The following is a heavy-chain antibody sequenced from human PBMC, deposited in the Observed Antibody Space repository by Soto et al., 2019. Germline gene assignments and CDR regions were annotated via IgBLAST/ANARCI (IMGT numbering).Heavy chain of an antibody. D-gene: IGHD3-22*01. Sequence: ASVKVSCRTSGYTFTAYAIHWVRQAPGQRLEWMGWINGANGNTKYSQKFQGRVTLTRDTSASAAYMELGSLRSEDTAVYYCARDATSIRGYYYYYMDVWGKGTTVTVSS. CDR2: INGANGNT. CDR1: GYTFTAYA. V-gene: IGHV1-3*01. J-gene: IGHJ6*03. CDR3: ARDATSIRGYYYYYMDV.